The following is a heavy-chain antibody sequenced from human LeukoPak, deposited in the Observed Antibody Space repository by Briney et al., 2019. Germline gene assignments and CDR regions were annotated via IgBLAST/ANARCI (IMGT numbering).Heavy chain of an antibody. Sequence: GGSLRLSCAASGFTFSSYAMHWVRQAPGKGLEWVAVISYDGSNKYYADSVKGRFTISRDNSKNTLYLQMNSLRAEDTAVYYCARDGIAYCGGDCYSYYGMDVWGQGTTVTVSS. CDR3: ARDGIAYCGGDCYSYYGMDV. CDR1: GFTFSSYA. J-gene: IGHJ6*02. CDR2: ISYDGSNK. V-gene: IGHV3-30*07. D-gene: IGHD2-21*02.